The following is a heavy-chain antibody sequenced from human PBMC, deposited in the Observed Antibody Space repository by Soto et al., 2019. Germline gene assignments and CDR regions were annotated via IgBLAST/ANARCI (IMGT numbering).Heavy chain of an antibody. CDR1: GGSISSSSYP. Sequence: SETLSLTCTVSGGSISSSSYPWVWIRQPPAKGLEWIGSIYYTGSTYYNPSLKSRVTVSVDTSKNQFSLKLSSVTAADTAVYYCARGRYYYGSGRRSYYYYGMDVWGQGTTVTVSS. CDR2: IYYTGST. V-gene: IGHV4-39*01. J-gene: IGHJ6*02. CDR3: ARGRYYYGSGRRSYYYYGMDV. D-gene: IGHD3-10*01.